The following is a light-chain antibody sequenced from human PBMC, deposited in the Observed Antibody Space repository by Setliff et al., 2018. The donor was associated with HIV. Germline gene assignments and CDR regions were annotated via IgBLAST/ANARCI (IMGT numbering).Light chain of an antibody. CDR1: RTDIGNYES. Sequence: QSALTQPASVSGSPGQSITISCTGSRTDIGNYESISWYQQHPGEVPTRILHDVSKRPSGVSSRFSGSKSGNTASLTISGLQAEDEADYYCSSYTSNNLYVFGTGTKVTVL. V-gene: IGLV2-14*03. CDR2: DVS. J-gene: IGLJ1*01. CDR3: SSYTSNNLYV.